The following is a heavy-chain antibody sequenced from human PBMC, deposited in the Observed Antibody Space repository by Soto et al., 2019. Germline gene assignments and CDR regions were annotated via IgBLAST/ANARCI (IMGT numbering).Heavy chain of an antibody. CDR2: IRSKAYGGTT. CDR3: TRERHSSSNWFDP. J-gene: IGHJ5*02. V-gene: IGHV3-49*03. CDR1: GFTFGDYA. Sequence: PGGSLRLSCTASGFTFGDYAMSWFRQAPGKGLEWVGFIRSKAYGGTTEYAASVKGRFTISRDDSKSIAYLQMNSLKTEDTAVYYCTRERHSSSNWFDPWGQGTLVTVSS. D-gene: IGHD6-6*01.